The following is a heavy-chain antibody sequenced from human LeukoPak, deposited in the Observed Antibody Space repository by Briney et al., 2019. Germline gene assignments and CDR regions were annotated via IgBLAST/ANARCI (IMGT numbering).Heavy chain of an antibody. CDR3: ARDQKGADDFWSGYYGYYYYYGMDV. V-gene: IGHV3-33*01. Sequence: PGGSLRLSCAASGFTFSSYGMHWVRQAPGKGLEWVAVIWYDGSNKYYADSVKGRFTISRDNSKNTLYLQMNSLRAEDTAVYYCARDQKGADDFWSGYYGYYYYYGMDVWGQGTTVTVSS. CDR1: GFTFSSYG. D-gene: IGHD3-3*01. J-gene: IGHJ6*02. CDR2: IWYDGSNK.